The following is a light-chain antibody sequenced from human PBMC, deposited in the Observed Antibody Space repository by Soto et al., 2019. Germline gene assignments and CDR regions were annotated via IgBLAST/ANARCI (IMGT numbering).Light chain of an antibody. V-gene: IGLV2-14*01. CDR2: EVF. J-gene: IGLJ1*01. Sequence: QSVLTQPASVSGSPGQSITISCTGTNSDLGAYDYVSWYQQHPDKAPRLLIYEVFNRPSGVSDRFSGSKSANTASLTISGLQADDEADYYCSSYTASSARVFGPGTKLTVL. CDR1: NSDLGAYDY. CDR3: SSYTASSARV.